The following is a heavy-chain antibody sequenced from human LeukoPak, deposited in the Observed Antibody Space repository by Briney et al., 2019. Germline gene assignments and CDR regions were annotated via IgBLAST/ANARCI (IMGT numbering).Heavy chain of an antibody. CDR1: GYSFSTNM. V-gene: IGHV3-7*01. CDR3: MSAHGY. Sequence: GGSLRLSCVVSGYSFSTNMMTWVRQAPGKGLEWVASMLPAGKESYRVDSVKGRFIISRDNAKHSLFLEMNSLRHDDTALYYCMSAHGYWGQGTLVTVSS. CDR2: MLPAGKES. J-gene: IGHJ4*02.